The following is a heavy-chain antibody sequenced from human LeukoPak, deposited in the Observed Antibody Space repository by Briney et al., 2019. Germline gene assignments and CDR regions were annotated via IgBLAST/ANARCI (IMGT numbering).Heavy chain of an antibody. D-gene: IGHD6-19*01. CDR3: ARAPIAVVLFDY. V-gene: IGHV4-34*01. CDR2: INHSGST. CDR1: GGSFSGYY. Sequence: PSETLSLTCAVYGGSFSGYYWSWIRQPPGKGLEWIGEINHSGSTNYNPSLKSRVTISVDTSKNQFSLKLSSVTAADTAVYYCARAPIAVVLFDYWGQGTLVTVSS. J-gene: IGHJ4*02.